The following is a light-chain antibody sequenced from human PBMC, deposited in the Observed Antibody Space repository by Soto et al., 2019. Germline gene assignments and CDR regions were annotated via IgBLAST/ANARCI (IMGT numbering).Light chain of an antibody. V-gene: IGKV3-20*01. CDR2: GAS. CDR3: QQYGSSGT. J-gene: IGKJ1*01. Sequence: IVLPQSPATLSVSPGDTATLSCRASQSLGGNLAWYQQKPGQAPRLLIYGASNRATGIPDRFSGSGSGTDFTLTISRLEPEDFAVYYCQQYGSSGTFGQGTKVDIK. CDR1: QSLGGN.